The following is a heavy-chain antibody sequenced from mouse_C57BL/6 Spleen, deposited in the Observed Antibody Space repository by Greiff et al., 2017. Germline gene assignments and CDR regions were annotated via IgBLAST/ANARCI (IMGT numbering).Heavy chain of an antibody. D-gene: IGHD2-4*01. CDR2: INPSSGYT. V-gene: IGHV1-4*01. CDR3: GRDYDVEGYFDY. J-gene: IGHJ2*01. CDR1: GYTFTSYT. Sequence: VQLQQSGAELARPGASVKMSCKASGYTFTSYTMHWVKQRPGQGLEWIGYINPSSGYTKYNQKFKDKATLTADKSSSTAYMQLSSLTSEDSAVYYCGRDYDVEGYFDYWGQGTTLTVSS.